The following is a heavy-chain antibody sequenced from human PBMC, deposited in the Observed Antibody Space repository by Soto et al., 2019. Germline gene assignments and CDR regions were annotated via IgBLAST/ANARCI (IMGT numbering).Heavy chain of an antibody. CDR3: ARGRYWDY. V-gene: IGHV1-18*01. D-gene: IGHD2-8*02. J-gene: IGHJ4*02. CDR2: ISAHNGNT. Sequence: VNLVQSGAEVKKPGASVKVSCKGSGYAFTTYGITWVRQAPGQGLEWMGWISAHNGNTHYAQKLHGRVTVTRDTSTSTAYMELRSLRSDDTAVYYCARGRYWDYWCPGARVTVSS. CDR1: GYAFTTYG.